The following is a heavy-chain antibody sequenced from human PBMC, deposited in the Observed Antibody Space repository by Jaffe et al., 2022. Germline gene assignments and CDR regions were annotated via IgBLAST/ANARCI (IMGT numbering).Heavy chain of an antibody. CDR1: GFTFSSYS. Sequence: EVQLVESGGGLVKPGGSLRLSCAASGFTFSSYSMNWVRQAPGKGLEWVSSISSSSSYIYYADSVKGRFTISRDNAKNSLYLQMNSLRAEDTAVYYCARDPPPTYDFWSGYYPNDYWGQGTLVTVSS. J-gene: IGHJ4*02. D-gene: IGHD3-3*01. CDR2: ISSSSSYI. CDR3: ARDPPPTYDFWSGYYPNDY. V-gene: IGHV3-21*01.